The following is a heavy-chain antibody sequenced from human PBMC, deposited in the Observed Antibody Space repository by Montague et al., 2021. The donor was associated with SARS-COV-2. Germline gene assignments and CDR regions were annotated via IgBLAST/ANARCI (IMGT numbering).Heavy chain of an antibody. D-gene: IGHD3-10*01. CDR1: GGSFSTYS. J-gene: IGHJ6*03. CDR2: IYHGGST. V-gene: IGHV4-34*01. Sequence: SETLSLTCAVHGGSFSTYSWNCIRQPPGKGLEWIGEIYHGGSTNYNPSLKSRVTISADTSKNQFSLKLTSVAAADTAVYYCARLGDGVVPSPILGVGPYYSYYYMDVWGKGTTVTVSS. CDR3: ARLGDGVVPSPILGVGPYYSYYYMDV.